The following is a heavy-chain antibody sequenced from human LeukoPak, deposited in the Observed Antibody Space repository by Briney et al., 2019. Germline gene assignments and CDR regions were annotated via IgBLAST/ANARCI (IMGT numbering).Heavy chain of an antibody. CDR3: AREVGATSAFDI. CDR1: GGSISSSNW. Sequence: SGTLSLTCAVSGGSISSSNWRSWVRQPPGKGLEWIGEIYHSGSTNYNPSLKSRVTISVDTSKNQFSLKLSSVTAADTAVYYCAREVGATSAFDIWGQGTMVTVSS. V-gene: IGHV4-4*02. CDR2: IYHSGST. D-gene: IGHD1-26*01. J-gene: IGHJ3*02.